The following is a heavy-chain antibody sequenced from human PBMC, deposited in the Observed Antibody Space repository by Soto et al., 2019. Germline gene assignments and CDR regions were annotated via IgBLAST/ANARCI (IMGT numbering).Heavy chain of an antibody. D-gene: IGHD3-22*01. CDR1: GGSVSTYY. CDR3: ARTYDDSGPNSGGYGFDI. V-gene: IGHV4-59*02. Sequence: PSETLSLTCTVSGGSVSTYYWSWIRQPPGKGLEWIAYIYYSGSTSYNPSLKSRVTISLDTSKNHFSLKLSSVTAADTAVYYCARTYDDSGPNSGGYGFDIWGPGTMVTVSS. CDR2: IYYSGST. J-gene: IGHJ3*02.